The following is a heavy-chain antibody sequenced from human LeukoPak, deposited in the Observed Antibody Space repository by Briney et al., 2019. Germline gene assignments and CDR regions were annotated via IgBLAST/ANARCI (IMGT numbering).Heavy chain of an antibody. J-gene: IGHJ4*02. D-gene: IGHD2-2*02. CDR2: IYPGDSDT. CDR3: ARRRCGDTSCYTYFFDC. Sequence: GESLKISCKGSGYSFTSYWIGWVRQMPGKGLEWMGIIYPGDSDTRYNPSFQGQVTISADRSISTAYLQWSSLKASDTAMYYCARRRCGDTSCYTYFFDCWGQGALVTVSS. CDR1: GYSFTSYW. V-gene: IGHV5-51*01.